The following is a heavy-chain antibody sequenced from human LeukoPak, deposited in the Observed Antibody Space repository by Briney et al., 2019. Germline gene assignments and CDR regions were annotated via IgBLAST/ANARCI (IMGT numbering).Heavy chain of an antibody. CDR1: GGSISSYY. V-gene: IGHV4-4*07. CDR3: AREGGAPRWLEP. CDR2: INTSGTS. D-gene: IGHD6-25*01. J-gene: IGHJ5*02. Sequence: PSETLSLTCNVSGGSISSYYWSWIRQPAGKGLEWIGRINTSGTSNYNPSLRSRVTMSVDTSKNQFSLNLTAVTAADTAVYYCAREGGAPRWLEPWVQGTLVTVSS.